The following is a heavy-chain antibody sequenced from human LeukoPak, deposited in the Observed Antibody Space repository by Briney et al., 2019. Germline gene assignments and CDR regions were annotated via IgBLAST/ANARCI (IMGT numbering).Heavy chain of an antibody. CDR1: GFTFSSYS. V-gene: IGHV3-21*01. CDR3: ARGYYDILTGYYLFDY. D-gene: IGHD3-9*01. CDR2: ISSSSSYI. J-gene: IGHJ4*02. Sequence: GGSLRLSCAASGFTFSSYSMNWVRQAPGKGLEWVSSISSSSSYIYYADSVKGRFTISRDNAKNSLYLQMNSLRAEDTAVYYCARGYYDILTGYYLFDYWGQGTLVTVSS.